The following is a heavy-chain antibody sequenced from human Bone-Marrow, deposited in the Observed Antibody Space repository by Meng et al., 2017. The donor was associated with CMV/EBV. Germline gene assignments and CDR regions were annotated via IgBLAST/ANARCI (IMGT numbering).Heavy chain of an antibody. J-gene: IGHJ6*02. CDR3: AGYCSSVRCQQYGMDV. CDR1: GGSFRRSTYY. D-gene: IGHD2-2*01. CDR2: IYYSGST. Sequence: VSLRLSCTVSGGSFRRSTYYWGCIRQPPGKGLEWIGSIYYSGSTYYNASLKRRVTISVDTSKNHISLKLSSVTAADTAVYYCAGYCSSVRCQQYGMDVWGQGTTVTVSS. V-gene: IGHV4-39*02.